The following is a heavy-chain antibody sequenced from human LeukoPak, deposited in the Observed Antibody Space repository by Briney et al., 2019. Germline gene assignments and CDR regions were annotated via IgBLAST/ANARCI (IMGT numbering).Heavy chain of an antibody. D-gene: IGHD3-22*01. V-gene: IGHV4-4*07. CDR3: ARSRETYYYESSGYFPNWFDP. Sequence: PSETLSLTCTVSGVSISTYYWTWIRQPAGKGLXXXXXXXXXXXXNYNPSLKSRVTMSVDTSKNQFSLKLSSVTAADTAVYYCARSRETYYYESSGYFPNWFDPWGQGTLVTVSS. CDR1: GVSISTYY. CDR2: XXXXXXX. J-gene: IGHJ5*02.